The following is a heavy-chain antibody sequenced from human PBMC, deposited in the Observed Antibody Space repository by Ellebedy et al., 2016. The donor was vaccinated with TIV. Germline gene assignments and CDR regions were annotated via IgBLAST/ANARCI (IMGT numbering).Heavy chain of an antibody. J-gene: IGHJ6*02. CDR1: GFTFSSYA. Sequence: PGGSLRLSCAASGFTFSSYAMHWVRQAPGKGLEWVAIISYDGSNKYYAASVKGRFTISRDNSKNTLYLQMNSLRAEDTAVYCCARDGPTTIAAADYYYGMDVWGQGTTVTVSS. CDR2: ISYDGSNK. D-gene: IGHD6-13*01. V-gene: IGHV3-30-3*01. CDR3: ARDGPTTIAAADYYYGMDV.